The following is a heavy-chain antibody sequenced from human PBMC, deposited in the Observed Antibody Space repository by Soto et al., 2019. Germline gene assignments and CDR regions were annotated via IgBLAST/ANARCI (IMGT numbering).Heavy chain of an antibody. CDR2: IDYSGRT. CDR1: AGSISRYY. Sequence: VHMQESGPGLVKPSETLSLTCTVSAGSISRYYWSWVRQPPGKGLEWIGHIDYSGRTTYNPSLKSRVNLSLDTSKNRFFLRLNSVTAADTAVYYCARMTETGDLRLDYWGQGTVVTVSS. V-gene: IGHV4-59*13. CDR3: ARMTETGDLRLDY. D-gene: IGHD1-1*01. J-gene: IGHJ4*02.